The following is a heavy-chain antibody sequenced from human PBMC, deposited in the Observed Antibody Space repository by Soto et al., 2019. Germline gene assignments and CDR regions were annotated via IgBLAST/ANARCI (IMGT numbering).Heavy chain of an antibody. D-gene: IGHD3-10*01. Sequence: SETMSLTCTVAGGYILSYCWTWIRQTPGKGLEWIGEINHSGSTNYNPSLKSRVTISVDTSKNQFSLKLSSVTAADTAVYYCGRALLRPGDALDIWGQGTMVTVSS. V-gene: IGHV4-34*01. J-gene: IGHJ3*02. CDR1: GGYILSYC. CDR2: INHSGST. CDR3: GRALLRPGDALDI.